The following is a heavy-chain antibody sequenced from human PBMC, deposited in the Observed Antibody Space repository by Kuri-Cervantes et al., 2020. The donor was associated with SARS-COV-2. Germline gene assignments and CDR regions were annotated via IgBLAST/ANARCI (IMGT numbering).Heavy chain of an antibody. V-gene: IGHV4-34*01. Sequence: SETLSLTCAVYGGSFSGYYWSWIRQLPGKGLEWIGEINHSGSTNYNPSLKSRVTISVDTSKNQFSLKLSSVTAADTAVYYCARGTPPGGYSYGYTRKYYYHGMDVWGQGATVTVSS. D-gene: IGHD5-18*01. J-gene: IGHJ6*02. CDR1: GGSFSGYY. CDR2: INHSGST. CDR3: ARGTPPGGYSYGYTRKYYYHGMDV.